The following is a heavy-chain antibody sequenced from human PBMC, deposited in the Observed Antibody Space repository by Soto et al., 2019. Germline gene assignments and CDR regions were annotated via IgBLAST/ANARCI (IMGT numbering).Heavy chain of an antibody. J-gene: IGHJ4*02. V-gene: IGHV3-33*01. CDR1: GFTFSSYG. D-gene: IGHD5-12*01. CDR3: ARGGGGYDPFDY. CDR2: IWYDGSNK. Sequence: QVQLVESGGGVVQPGRSLRLSCAASGFTFSSYGMHWVRQAPGKGLEWVAVIWYDGSNKYYADSVKGRFTISRDNSKNTLYLQMNSLRAEDTAVYYCARGGGGYDPFDYWGQGTLFTVSS.